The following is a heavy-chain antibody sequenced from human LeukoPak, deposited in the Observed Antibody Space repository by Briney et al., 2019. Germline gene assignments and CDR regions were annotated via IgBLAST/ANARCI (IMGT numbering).Heavy chain of an antibody. J-gene: IGHJ4*01. CDR1: GFTFDDYG. CDR2: INWNGGST. V-gene: IGHV3-20*04. CDR3: ARGDPHAIRDFDY. D-gene: IGHD2-8*01. Sequence: GGSLRLSCAASGFTFDDYGMSWVRQAPGKGLEWVSGINWNGGSTGYADSVKGRFTISRDNAKNSLYLQRNSLRAADKALDYCARGDPHAIRDFDYWGQGTLV.